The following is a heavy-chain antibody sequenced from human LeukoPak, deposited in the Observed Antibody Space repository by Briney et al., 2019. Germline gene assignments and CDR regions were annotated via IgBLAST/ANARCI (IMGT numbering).Heavy chain of an antibody. Sequence: ASVKVSCKASGYTFTSYGISWVRQAPGQGLEWMGWISAYNGNTNYAQKLQGRVTITTDTSTSTAYMELRSLRSDETAVYYCARDRVGYCSGGSCYGPHPYDYWGQGTLVTVSS. J-gene: IGHJ4*02. D-gene: IGHD2-15*01. CDR2: ISAYNGNT. CDR1: GYTFTSYG. V-gene: IGHV1-18*01. CDR3: ARDRVGYCSGGSCYGPHPYDY.